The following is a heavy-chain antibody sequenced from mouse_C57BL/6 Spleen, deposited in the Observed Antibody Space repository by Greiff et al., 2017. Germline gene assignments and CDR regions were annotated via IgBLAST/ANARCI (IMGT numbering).Heavy chain of an antibody. CDR3: ARSYYGYDGDYFDC. D-gene: IGHD2-9*01. CDR2: INPSSGYT. CDR1: GYTFTSYW. J-gene: IGHJ2*01. V-gene: IGHV1-7*01. Sequence: QVQLKESGAELAKPGASVKLSCKASGYTFTSYWMHWVKQKPGQGLEWIGYINPSSGYTKYNQKFKDKATLTADKSSSTAYMQLSSLTYEDSAVYYCARSYYGYDGDYFDCWGQGTTLAVSS.